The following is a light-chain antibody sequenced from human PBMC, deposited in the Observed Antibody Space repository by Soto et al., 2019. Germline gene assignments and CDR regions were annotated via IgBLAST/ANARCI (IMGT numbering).Light chain of an antibody. V-gene: IGLV2-14*03. Sequence: QSVLTQPASVSGSPGQSITISCTGTSSDVGSYNYVSWYQQHPGQAPRLMIYDVSNRPSGVSNRFSGSKSGNTASLSISGLQVKEGVVYYCSSYPRENLGVFGGGTKLPVL. CDR3: SSYPRENLGV. J-gene: IGLJ2*01. CDR1: SSDVGSYNY. CDR2: DVS.